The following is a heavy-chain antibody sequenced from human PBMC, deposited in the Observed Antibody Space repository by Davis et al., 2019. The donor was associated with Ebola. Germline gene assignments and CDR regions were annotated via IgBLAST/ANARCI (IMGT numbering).Heavy chain of an antibody. CDR1: GGTFSSYA. V-gene: IGHV1-2*02. CDR2: INPNTGGA. D-gene: IGHD1-26*01. J-gene: IGHJ5*02. Sequence: ASVKVSCKASGGTFSSYAISWVRQAPGQGLEWMGWINPNTGGAKFAQKFLGRVTMTRETSTRTAYMELSRLTSDDTAVYYCARGFALVAATSDWFDTWGQGTLVTVSS. CDR3: ARGFALVAATSDWFDT.